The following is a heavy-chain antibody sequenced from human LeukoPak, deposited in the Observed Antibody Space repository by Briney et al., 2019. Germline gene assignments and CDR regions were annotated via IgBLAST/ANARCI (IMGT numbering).Heavy chain of an antibody. CDR1: GGSISSYY. D-gene: IGHD3-9*01. CDR3: AGMKTYYDILTGYYRPSYYYYGMDV. Sequence: PSETLSLTCTVSGGSISSYYWSWIRQPPGKGLEWNGYIYYSGSTNYNPSLKSRVTISVDTSKNQFSLKLSSVTAADTAVYYCAGMKTYYDILTGYYRPSYYYYGMDVWGQGTTVTVSS. J-gene: IGHJ6*02. V-gene: IGHV4-59*01. CDR2: IYYSGST.